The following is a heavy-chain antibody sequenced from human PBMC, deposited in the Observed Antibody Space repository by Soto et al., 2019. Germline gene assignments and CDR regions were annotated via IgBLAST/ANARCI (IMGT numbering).Heavy chain of an antibody. J-gene: IGHJ4*02. D-gene: IGHD3-22*01. CDR2: IIPIFGTA. CDR1: GGTFSSYA. V-gene: IGHV1-69*13. Sequence: ASVKVSCKASGGTFSSYAISWVRQAPGQGLEWMGGIIPIFGTANYAQKFQGRVTITADESTSTAYKELSSLRSEDTAVYYCARNYYYDSSGLYYFDYWGQGTLVTVSS. CDR3: ARNYYYDSSGLYYFDY.